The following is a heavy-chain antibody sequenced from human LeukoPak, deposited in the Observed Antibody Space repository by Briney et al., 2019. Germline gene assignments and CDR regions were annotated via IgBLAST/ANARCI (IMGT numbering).Heavy chain of an antibody. D-gene: IGHD3-22*01. J-gene: IGHJ4*02. CDR3: AKDRGRYYDSSGYYWGYYFDS. V-gene: IGHV3-23*01. Sequence: PGGSLRLSCAASGFTFSSCVVNWVRQAPGKGLEWVSAISGSGGSTFYADSVKGRFTISRDNSKNTLYLQMSSLRAEDTAVYYCAKDRGRYYDSSGYYWGYYFDSWGQGILVTVST. CDR1: GFTFSSCV. CDR2: ISGSGGST.